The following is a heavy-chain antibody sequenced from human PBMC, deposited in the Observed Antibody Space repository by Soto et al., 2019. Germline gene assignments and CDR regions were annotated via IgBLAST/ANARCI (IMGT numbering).Heavy chain of an antibody. D-gene: IGHD6-6*01. Sequence: SETLSLTCTVSGGSISSYYWSWIRQPPGKGLEWIGYIYYSGSTNYNPSLKSRVTISVDTSKNQFSLKLSSVTAADTAVYYCARGAPAEQLVLGNWFDPWGQGTLVTVSS. V-gene: IGHV4-59*01. CDR3: ARGAPAEQLVLGNWFDP. CDR1: GGSISSYY. J-gene: IGHJ5*02. CDR2: IYYSGST.